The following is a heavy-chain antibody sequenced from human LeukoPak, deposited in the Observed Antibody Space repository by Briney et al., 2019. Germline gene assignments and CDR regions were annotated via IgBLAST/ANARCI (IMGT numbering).Heavy chain of an antibody. CDR3: ARDHSVVWSGAPDASDI. J-gene: IGHJ3*02. Sequence: GASVKVSCKASGYTFTSYGISWVRQALGQGLEWMGWISAYNGNTNYAQKLQGRVTMTTDTSTSTAYMELRSLRSDDTAVYYCARDHSVVWSGAPDASDIWGQGTTVTVSS. V-gene: IGHV1-18*01. CDR2: ISAYNGNT. CDR1: GYTFTSYG. D-gene: IGHD1-26*01.